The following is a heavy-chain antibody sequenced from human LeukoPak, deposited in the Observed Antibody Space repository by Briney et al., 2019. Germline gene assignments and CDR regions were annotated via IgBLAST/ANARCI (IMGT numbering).Heavy chain of an antibody. Sequence: ASVKVSCKASGYTFTSYGISWVRQAPGQGLEWMGWISAYNGNTNYAQNLQGRVTMTTDTSTNTAYMELRSLRSDDTPVYYCARDTIIVIPAAHLPSNWFDPWGQGTLVTVSS. V-gene: IGHV1-18*01. CDR3: ARDTIIVIPAAHLPSNWFDP. CDR1: GYTFTSYG. D-gene: IGHD2-2*01. CDR2: ISAYNGNT. J-gene: IGHJ5*02.